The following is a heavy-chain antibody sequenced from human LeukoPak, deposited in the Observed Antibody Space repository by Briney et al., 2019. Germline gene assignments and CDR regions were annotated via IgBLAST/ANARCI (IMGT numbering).Heavy chain of an antibody. Sequence: GGSLRLSCTTSGFNFSIYPMTWVRQAPGKGLEWVSAISGSGGSTYYADSVKGRFTISRDNAKNSLYLQMNSLRAEDTAVYYCARDPYSGSYGNYYYYFMDVWGKGTTVTISS. CDR1: GFNFSIYP. V-gene: IGHV3-23*01. D-gene: IGHD1-26*01. CDR2: ISGSGGST. CDR3: ARDPYSGSYGNYYYYFMDV. J-gene: IGHJ6*03.